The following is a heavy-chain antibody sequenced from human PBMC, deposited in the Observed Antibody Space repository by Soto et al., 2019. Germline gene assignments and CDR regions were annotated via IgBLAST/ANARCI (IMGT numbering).Heavy chain of an antibody. Sequence: ASVKVSWKASGYTFTSYVMHWVRQAPGQRLEWMGWINAGNGNTEYSQKFQGRVTITSDTSASTAYMELSSLKSEDTAVYYCARYSGRYRDAFDIWGQGTMVTVSS. CDR1: GYTFTSYV. D-gene: IGHD1-26*01. J-gene: IGHJ3*02. V-gene: IGHV1-3*01. CDR2: INAGNGNT. CDR3: ARYSGRYRDAFDI.